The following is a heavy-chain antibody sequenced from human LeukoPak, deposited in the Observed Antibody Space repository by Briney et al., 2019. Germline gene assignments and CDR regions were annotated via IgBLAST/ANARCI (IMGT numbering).Heavy chain of an antibody. V-gene: IGHV4-39*01. CDR1: GGSISSSSYY. D-gene: IGHD6-19*01. CDR2: IYYSGST. CDR3: ARAGGLDNFDY. Sequence: SETLSLTCTVSGGSISSSSYYWGWIRQPPGKGLEWIGSIYYSGSTYYNPSLKSRVTISVDTSKNQFSLKLSSVTAADTAVYYCARAGGLDNFDYWGQGTLATVSS. J-gene: IGHJ4*02.